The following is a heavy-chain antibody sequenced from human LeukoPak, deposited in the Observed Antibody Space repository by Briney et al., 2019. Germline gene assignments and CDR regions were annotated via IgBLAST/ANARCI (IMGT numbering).Heavy chain of an antibody. Sequence: SETLSLTCTVSGGSISSYYWSWIRQPPGKGLEWIGYIYYSGSTNYNPSLKSRVTITVDTSKNQFSLKLSSVTAADTAVYYCARGSTVAGTRRNWFDPWGQGTLVTVSS. CDR3: ARGSTVAGTRRNWFDP. J-gene: IGHJ5*02. V-gene: IGHV4-59*01. D-gene: IGHD6-19*01. CDR2: IYYSGST. CDR1: GGSISSYY.